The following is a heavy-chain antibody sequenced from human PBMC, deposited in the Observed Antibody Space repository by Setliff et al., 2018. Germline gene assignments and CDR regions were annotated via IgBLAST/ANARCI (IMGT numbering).Heavy chain of an antibody. CDR2: IYHSGST. CDR3: ARDRREIVGYDAFDI. CDR1: GYSISSGYY. Sequence: SETLSLTCAVSGYSISSGYYWGWIRQPPGKGLEWIGSIYHSGSTYYNPSLKSRVTISVDTSKNQFSLKLSSVTAADTAVYYCARDRREIVGYDAFDIWGQGTMVTVSS. V-gene: IGHV4-38-2*02. J-gene: IGHJ3*02. D-gene: IGHD2-15*01.